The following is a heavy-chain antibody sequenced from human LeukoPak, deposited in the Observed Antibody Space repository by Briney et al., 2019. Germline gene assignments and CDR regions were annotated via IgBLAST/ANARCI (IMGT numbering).Heavy chain of an antibody. CDR1: GFTFSSYW. CDR2: INTNGSKK. J-gene: IGHJ4*02. V-gene: IGHV3-48*04. CDR3: ARDGEPDGYNYDFDY. D-gene: IGHD5-24*01. Sequence: PGGSLRLSCAVSGFTFSSYWMSWVRQAPGKGLEWVSFINTNGSKKYYDDSVKGRFTISRDNAKNSLYLQMNSLRAEATAVYYCARDGEPDGYNYDFDYWGQGSLVTVSS.